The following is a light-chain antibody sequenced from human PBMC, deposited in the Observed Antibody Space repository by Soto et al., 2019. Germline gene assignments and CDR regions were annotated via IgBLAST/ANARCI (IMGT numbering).Light chain of an antibody. CDR1: SGSVSTSYY. J-gene: IGLJ3*02. Sequence: QTVVTQEPSFSVSPGRTVTLTCGLSSGSVSTSYYPSWYQQTPGQAPRTVIYSTNTRFSGVPDRFSGSILGNKAALTFTGAQADDEADYYCARYMGSGIWVFGGGTKLTFL. CDR2: STN. CDR3: ARYMGSGIWV. V-gene: IGLV8-61*01.